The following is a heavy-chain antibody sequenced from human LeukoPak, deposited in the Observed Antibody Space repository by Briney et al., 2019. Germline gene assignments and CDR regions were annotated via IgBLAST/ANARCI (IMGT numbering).Heavy chain of an antibody. Sequence: ASVKVSCKASGYTFTYYYIHWMRQAPGQGLEWMGWINPNSGGTNYAQKFQGWVTMTRDTSISTAYMELSRLRSDDTAVYYCARFIAVAGTVGYFDYWGQGTLVTVSS. V-gene: IGHV1-2*04. CDR3: ARFIAVAGTVGYFDY. D-gene: IGHD6-19*01. J-gene: IGHJ4*02. CDR2: INPNSGGT. CDR1: GYTFTYYY.